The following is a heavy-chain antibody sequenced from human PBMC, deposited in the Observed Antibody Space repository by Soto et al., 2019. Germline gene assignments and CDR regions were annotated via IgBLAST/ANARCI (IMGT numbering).Heavy chain of an antibody. J-gene: IGHJ4*02. V-gene: IGHV3-23*01. Sequence: GGSLRLACAVSGVTFSSYAMSWVRQAPGKGLEWVSTISGSGDSTYYADSVKGRFTISRDNSKNTLYVQMNSLRAEDTAIYYCAKAPRIVPAGNREWGKGTLVTVSS. D-gene: IGHD6-13*01. CDR1: GVTFSSYA. CDR2: ISGSGDST. CDR3: AKAPRIVPAGNRE.